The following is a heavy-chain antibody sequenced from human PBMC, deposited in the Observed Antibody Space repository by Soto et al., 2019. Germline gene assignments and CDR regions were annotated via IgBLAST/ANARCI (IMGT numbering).Heavy chain of an antibody. J-gene: IGHJ5*01. CDR2: ISHDGKQK. CDR1: GFTFRSYG. V-gene: IGHV3-30*18. Sequence: PGGSLRLSCAASGFTFRSYGMHWARQTPGKGLDWVAVISHDGKQKNYADFAKGRFTISRDNARNTLHLQMNSLRPEDTAFFYCVKATLPTAIKFGVDSWGQGTLVTVSS. D-gene: IGHD2-2*01. CDR3: VKATLPTAIKFGVDS.